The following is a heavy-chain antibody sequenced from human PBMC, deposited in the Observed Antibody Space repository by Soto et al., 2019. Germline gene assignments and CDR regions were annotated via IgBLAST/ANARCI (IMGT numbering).Heavy chain of an antibody. D-gene: IGHD2-8*01. CDR2: IDTNGDT. CDR1: GDSLRRGFHH. CDR3: ARGTVYYCPNDKCRFFFDH. V-gene: IGHV4-31*03. Sequence: QVQLQESGSGLLKPSQTLSLDCSVSGDSLRRGFHHWSWIRQTPGKGLQLIGYIDTNGDTHYDPSLRNRLNMSRVTTESRFSLKVTSVTAADTAVYYCARGTVYYCPNDKCRFFFDHWGEGALVTVTS. J-gene: IGHJ4*02.